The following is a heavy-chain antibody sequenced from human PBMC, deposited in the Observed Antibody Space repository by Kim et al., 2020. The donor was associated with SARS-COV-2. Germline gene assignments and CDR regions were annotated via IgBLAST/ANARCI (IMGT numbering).Heavy chain of an antibody. D-gene: IGHD2-15*01. CDR1: GGSISSSNW. CDR3: ASRCSGGSCYTRRFDP. Sequence: SETLSLTCAVSGGSISSSNWWSWVRQPPGKGLEWIGEIYHSGSTNYNPSLKSRVTISVDKSKNQFSLKLSSVTAADTAVYYCASRCSGGSCYTRRFDPWGQGTLVTVSS. CDR2: IYHSGST. V-gene: IGHV4-4*02. J-gene: IGHJ5*02.